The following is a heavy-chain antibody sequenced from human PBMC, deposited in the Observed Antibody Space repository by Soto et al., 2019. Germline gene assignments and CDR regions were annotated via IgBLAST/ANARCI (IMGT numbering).Heavy chain of an antibody. CDR3: ATGTVGAMDY. D-gene: IGHD1-26*01. J-gene: IGHJ4*02. Sequence: LRLSCAASGFTFSDHYMEWVRQAPGKGLEWVGRTRNKVDSYTTEYAASVRGRFTISRDDSKTSLYLQMNSLKTEDTALYYCATGTVGAMDYWGQGNLVTVSS. V-gene: IGHV3-72*01. CDR2: TRNKVDSYTT. CDR1: GFTFSDHY.